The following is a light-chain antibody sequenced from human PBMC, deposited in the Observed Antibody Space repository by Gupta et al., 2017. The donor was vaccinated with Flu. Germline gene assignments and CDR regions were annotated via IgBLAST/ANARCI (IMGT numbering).Light chain of an antibody. V-gene: IGLV3-1*01. CDR1: DLGDKD. CDR2: QRN. Sequence: VSGSPGSTATITCAGDDLGDKDACWYQQKPGQSPVLLIYQRNKRPSGIPERFSGSTAGNTVTLPITGAEAAYEADYYCQAWDVVFGSGTRVTVL. J-gene: IGLJ1*01. CDR3: QAWDVV.